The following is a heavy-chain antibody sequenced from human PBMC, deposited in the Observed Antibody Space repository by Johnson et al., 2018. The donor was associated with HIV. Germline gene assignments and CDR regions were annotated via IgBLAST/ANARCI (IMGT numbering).Heavy chain of an antibody. J-gene: IGHJ3*02. Sequence: GGVVQPGGSLRLSCAASGFTFSSYGMHWVRQAPGKGLEWVAFIRYDGSNKYYVDSVKGRFTISRDNDKNSLYLQMNSLRAEDTDGFYCGGRGGGVGAFSSGLAAFDIWGQGTMVTVSS. V-gene: IGHV3-30*02. CDR1: GFTFSSYG. CDR2: IRYDGSNK. CDR3: GGRGGGVGAFSSGLAAFDI. D-gene: IGHD1-26*01.